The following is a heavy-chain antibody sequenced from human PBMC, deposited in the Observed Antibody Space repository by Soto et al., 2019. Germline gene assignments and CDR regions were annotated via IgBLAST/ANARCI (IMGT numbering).Heavy chain of an antibody. CDR1: GGTFSSYA. J-gene: IGHJ4*01. CDR2: IIPIFGTA. Sequence: QVQLVQSGAEVKKPGSSVKVSCKASGGTFSSYAISLVRQAPGQGLAWMGVIIPIFGTANYAQKFQGRVTITSDETTSTGYMEVSSLRAEDTGGYYCASRWLQSPYCCDFWGHG. V-gene: IGHV1-69*01. CDR3: ASRWLQSPYCCDF. D-gene: IGHD4-4*01.